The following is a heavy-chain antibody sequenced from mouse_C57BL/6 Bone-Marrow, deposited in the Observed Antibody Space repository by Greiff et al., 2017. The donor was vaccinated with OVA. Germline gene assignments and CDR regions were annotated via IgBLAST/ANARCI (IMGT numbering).Heavy chain of an antibody. Sequence: VQLQQSGAELVRPGTSVKVSCKASGYAFTNYLIEWVKQRPGQGLEWIGVINPGSGGTNYNEKFKGKATLTADKSSSTAYMQLSSLTSEDSAVYFCARSRYYGSSSYVDYWGQGTTLTVSS. D-gene: IGHD1-1*01. J-gene: IGHJ2*01. CDR1: GYAFTNYL. CDR3: ARSRYYGSSSYVDY. V-gene: IGHV1-54*01. CDR2: INPGSGGT.